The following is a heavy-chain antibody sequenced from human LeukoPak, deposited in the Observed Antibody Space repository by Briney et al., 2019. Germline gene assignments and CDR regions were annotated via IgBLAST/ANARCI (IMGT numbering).Heavy chain of an antibody. CDR2: IRGSGGST. D-gene: IGHD1-26*01. CDR1: GFTFSSCA. J-gene: IGHJ6*03. V-gene: IGHV3-23*01. Sequence: GGSLRLSCAASGFTFSSCAMTWVRQAPGKGLEWVSAIRGSGGSTYYTDSVKGRFTISGDSSKNTLYLQMNSLRAEDTAVYYCAKGDIGGSIYYYMDVWGKGTTVTVSS. CDR3: AKGDIGGSIYYYMDV.